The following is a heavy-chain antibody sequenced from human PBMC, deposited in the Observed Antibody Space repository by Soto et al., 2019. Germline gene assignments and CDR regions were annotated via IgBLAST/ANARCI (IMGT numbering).Heavy chain of an antibody. CDR1: GGSISSSSYY. D-gene: IGHD4-17*01. V-gene: IGHV4-39*02. CDR2: IYYSGST. J-gene: IGHJ4*02. Sequence: QLQLQESGPGLVKPSETLSLTCTVSGGSISSSSYYWGWIRQPPVKGLEWIGSIYYSGSTYYNPSLKSRVTIAVDTSKNQFSLKLSSVTAADTAVYYCAREDYGGNSGYWGQGTLVTVSS. CDR3: AREDYGGNSGY.